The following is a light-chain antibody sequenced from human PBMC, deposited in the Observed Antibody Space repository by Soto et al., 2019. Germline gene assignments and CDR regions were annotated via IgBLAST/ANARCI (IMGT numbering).Light chain of an antibody. J-gene: IGLJ1*01. CDR2: DVN. V-gene: IGLV2-11*01. CDR3: CSYAGTYTVL. CDR1: SRDIGSYDF. Sequence: QSVLAQPPSVSGAPGQSVTISCTGSSRDIGSYDFVSWYQQHPGKAPKLMIYDVNKRPSGVPDRFSASKSGITASLTISGLQAEDDADYYCCSYAGTYTVLFGNGTKVTVL.